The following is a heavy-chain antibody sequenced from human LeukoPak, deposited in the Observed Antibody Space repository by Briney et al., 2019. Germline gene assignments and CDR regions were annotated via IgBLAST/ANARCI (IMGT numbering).Heavy chain of an antibody. D-gene: IGHD2-15*01. CDR1: GGSISSSSYY. CDR3: ARAVIVVAAATQRNWFDP. Sequence: PSETLSLTCTVSGGSISSSSYYWTWIRQTPGKGLEWIGEINHSGITDYNPSLRSRVTISVDTSKNQFSLKLSSVTAADTAIYYCARAVIVVAAATQRNWFDPWGQGTLVTVSS. J-gene: IGHJ5*02. V-gene: IGHV4-39*07. CDR2: INHSGIT.